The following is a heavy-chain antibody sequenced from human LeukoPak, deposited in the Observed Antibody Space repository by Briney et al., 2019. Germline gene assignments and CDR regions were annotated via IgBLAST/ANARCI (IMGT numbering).Heavy chain of an antibody. J-gene: IGHJ4*02. CDR3: ARGPDYYDIRQTYYFDY. CDR2: IYPGDSDT. Sequence: GESLKISCKGSGYSFTSYWIGWVRQMPGKGLEWMGIIYPGDSDTRYSPSFQGQVTISADKSISTAYLQWSSLKASDTAMYYCARGPDYYDIRQTYYFDYWGQGTLVTVSS. D-gene: IGHD3-22*01. CDR1: GYSFTSYW. V-gene: IGHV5-51*01.